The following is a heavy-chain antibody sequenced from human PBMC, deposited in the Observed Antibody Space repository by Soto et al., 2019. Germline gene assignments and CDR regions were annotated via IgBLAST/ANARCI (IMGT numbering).Heavy chain of an antibody. J-gene: IGHJ4*02. V-gene: IGHV3-49*04. CDR3: TSSWYDSSGYYSDY. D-gene: IGHD3-22*01. CDR1: GFTFGDYA. Sequence: GGSLRLSCTASGFTFGDYAMSWVRQAPGKGLEWVGFIRSKAYGGTTEYAASVKGRFTISRDDSKSIAYLQMNSLKTEDTAVYYCTSSWYDSSGYYSDYWGQGTLVTVSS. CDR2: IRSKAYGGTT.